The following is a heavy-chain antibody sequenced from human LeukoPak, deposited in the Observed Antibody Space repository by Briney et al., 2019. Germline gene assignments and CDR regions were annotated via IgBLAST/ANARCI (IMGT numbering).Heavy chain of an antibody. CDR1: GFTFSSYT. Sequence: GGSLRLSCAASGFTFSSYTMNWVRQAPGKGLEWVGFIRSKAYGGTTEYAASVKGRFTISRDDSKSIAYLQMNSLKTEDTAVYYCCNKRGYSGYPYYFDYWGQGTLVTVSS. D-gene: IGHD5-12*01. J-gene: IGHJ4*02. V-gene: IGHV3-49*04. CDR2: IRSKAYGGTT. CDR3: CNKRGYSGYPYYFDY.